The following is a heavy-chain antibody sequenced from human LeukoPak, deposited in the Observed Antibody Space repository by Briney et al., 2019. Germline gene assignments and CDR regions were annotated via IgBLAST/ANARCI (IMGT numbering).Heavy chain of an antibody. J-gene: IGHJ4*02. CDR2: ISWNSGSI. D-gene: IGHD2-2*01. CDR3: AKDPDIVVVPAALGFDY. CDR1: GFTFDDYA. V-gene: IGHV3-9*01. Sequence: GGSLRLSCAASGFTFDDYAMHWVRQAPGKGLEWVSGISWNSGSIGYADSVKGRFTISRDNAKNSLYLQMNSLRAEDTAVYYCAKDPDIVVVPAALGFDYWGQGTLVTVSS.